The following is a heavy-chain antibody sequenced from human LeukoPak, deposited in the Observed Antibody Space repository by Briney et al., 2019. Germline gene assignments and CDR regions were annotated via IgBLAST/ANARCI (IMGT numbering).Heavy chain of an antibody. Sequence: VASVKVSCKASGYTFTNYGISWVRQAPGQGLEWMAWMSTYDHDTNYAQKFRGRVTMTTDTSTSTAYMELRSLRSEDTAVYYCARGRAYYYDSSGYPDYWGQGTLVTVSS. CDR3: ARGRAYYYDSSGYPDY. D-gene: IGHD3-22*01. V-gene: IGHV1-18*01. CDR2: MSTYDHDT. CDR1: GYTFTNYG. J-gene: IGHJ4*02.